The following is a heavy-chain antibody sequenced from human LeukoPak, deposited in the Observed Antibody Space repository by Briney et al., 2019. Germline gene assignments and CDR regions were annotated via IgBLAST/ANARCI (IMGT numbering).Heavy chain of an antibody. V-gene: IGHV1-8*03. CDR1: GYTFISYD. CDR3: ARDGPGGLFMDV. CDR2: MNPNSGNT. Sequence: ASVKVSCKASGYTFISYDINWVRQATGQGLEWMGWMNPNSGNTGYAQKFRGRVTITRNTSISTAYMELSSLRSEDTAVYYCARDGPGGLFMDVWGKGTTVTVSS. J-gene: IGHJ6*03. D-gene: IGHD2-15*01.